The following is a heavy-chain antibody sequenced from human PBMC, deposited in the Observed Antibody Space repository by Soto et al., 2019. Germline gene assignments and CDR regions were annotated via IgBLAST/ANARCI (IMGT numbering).Heavy chain of an antibody. CDR2: ISGGGYTA. CDR3: AKAQGMATITSNFDY. Sequence: EVQLLESGGGLAQPGGSLRLSCVVSGLTSRSHAMYWVRQAPGQGLEWVAGISGGGYTAYYPDSVRGHFTSSRDNSKNTVYLQIDNLRHDDTAVYYCAKAQGMATITSNFDYWGQGTLVTVSS. J-gene: IGHJ4*02. D-gene: IGHD5-12*01. CDR1: GLTSRSHA. V-gene: IGHV3-23*01.